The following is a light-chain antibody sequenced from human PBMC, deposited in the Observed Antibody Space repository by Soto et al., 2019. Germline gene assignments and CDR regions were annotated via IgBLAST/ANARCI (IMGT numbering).Light chain of an antibody. CDR3: SAYAGSIYV. Sequence: QSVLTQPPSVSGAPGQRVTISCTGSSSNIGAGYEVHWYQQLRGTAPKLLIYVNSNRPSGVPDRFSGSKSGTSASLAITGLQAEDEADYYCSAYAGSIYVFGSGTKVTVL. J-gene: IGLJ1*01. V-gene: IGLV1-40*01. CDR2: VNS. CDR1: SSNIGAGYE.